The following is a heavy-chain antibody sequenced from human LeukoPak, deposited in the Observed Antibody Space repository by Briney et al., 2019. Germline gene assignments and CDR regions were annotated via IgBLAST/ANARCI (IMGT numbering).Heavy chain of an antibody. J-gene: IGHJ6*03. CDR2: IYYSGST. V-gene: IGHV4-59*08. CDR3: ARHTLYNYYYMDV. Sequence: PSETLSLTCTVSGRSISSYYWSWIRQPPGKGLEGIGYIYYSGSTNYNPSLKSRVTISVDTSKNQFSLKLSSVTAADTAVYYCARHTLYNYYYMDVWGKGTTVTVSS. CDR1: GRSISSYY.